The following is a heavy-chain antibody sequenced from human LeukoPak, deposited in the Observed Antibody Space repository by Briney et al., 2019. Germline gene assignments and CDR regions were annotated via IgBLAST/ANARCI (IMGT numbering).Heavy chain of an antibody. V-gene: IGHV3-23*01. CDR1: GFTINNNY. D-gene: IGHD6-19*01. Sequence: GGSLRLSCAASGFTINNNYMSWVRQAPGKGLEWVSAISGSGGSTYYADSVKGRFTISRDNSKNTLYLQMNSLRAEDTAVYYCAAAPRTVGVAVDYWGQGTLVTVSS. CDR3: AAAPRTVGVAVDY. CDR2: ISGSGGST. J-gene: IGHJ4*02.